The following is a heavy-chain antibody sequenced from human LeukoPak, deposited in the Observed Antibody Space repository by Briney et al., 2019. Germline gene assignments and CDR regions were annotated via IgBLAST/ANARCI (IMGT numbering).Heavy chain of an antibody. Sequence: PGGSLRLSCAASGFSFSTYAMSWVSQAPGRGLEWVSAISGSGVRTYYADSVKGRFTISRDNSKNTLYLHMNSLRAEDTAVYYCVKDRPLQTRDKYFGLDVWGQGTTVTVFS. J-gene: IGHJ6*02. CDR3: VKDRPLQTRDKYFGLDV. CDR2: ISGSGVRT. CDR1: GFSFSTYA. D-gene: IGHD3-9*01. V-gene: IGHV3-23*01.